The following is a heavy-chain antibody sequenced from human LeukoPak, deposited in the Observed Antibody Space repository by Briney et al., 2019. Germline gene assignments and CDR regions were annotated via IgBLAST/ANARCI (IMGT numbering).Heavy chain of an antibody. CDR2: ISSSNSTI. CDR3: ARCYYDSSGYWDFFDY. Sequence: GGSLRLSCAASGFTFSSYSMNWVRQAPGKGLEWVSYISSSNSTIYYADSVKGRFTISRDNAKNSLYLQMNSLRDEDTAVYYCARCYYDSSGYWDFFDYWGQGTLVTVSS. CDR1: GFTFSSYS. D-gene: IGHD3-22*01. J-gene: IGHJ4*02. V-gene: IGHV3-48*02.